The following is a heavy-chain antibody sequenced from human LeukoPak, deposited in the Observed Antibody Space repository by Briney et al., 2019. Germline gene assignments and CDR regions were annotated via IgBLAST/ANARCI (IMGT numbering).Heavy chain of an antibody. Sequence: PSETLSLTCAVSGGSVTSTNWWTWVRQPPGKGLKWIGEVHLDGRTNYNPSLTGRLTMSVDLYENHISLKLTSVTAADTAVYYCAREGGFYRPLDYSGQGTLVTVSS. CDR3: AREGGFYRPLDY. V-gene: IGHV4-4*02. CDR2: VHLDGRT. CDR1: GGSVTSTNW. J-gene: IGHJ4*02. D-gene: IGHD3-3*01.